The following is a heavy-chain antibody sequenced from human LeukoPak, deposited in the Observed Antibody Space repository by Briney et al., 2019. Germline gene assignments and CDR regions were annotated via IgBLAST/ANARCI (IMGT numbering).Heavy chain of an antibody. V-gene: IGHV3-74*01. D-gene: IGHD3-9*01. J-gene: IGHJ6*02. CDR1: GFTFSRYW. Sequence: GGSLRLSCAASGFTFSRYWMHWVRQAPGKGLVWVSRINSDGSSTIYADSVKGRFTISRDNAKNTLYLQMNSLRAEDTAVYYCARPRNDILSGFHYYYGMDVWGQGTTVTVSS. CDR2: INSDGSST. CDR3: ARPRNDILSGFHYYYGMDV.